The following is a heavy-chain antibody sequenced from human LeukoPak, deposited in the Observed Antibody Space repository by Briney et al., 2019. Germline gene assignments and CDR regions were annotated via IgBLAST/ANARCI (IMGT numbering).Heavy chain of an antibody. J-gene: IGHJ6*02. Sequence: NPGGSLRLSCAASGFTVNSNFMSWVRQAPGKWLEWVSVIRSGGNTHYADSVKGRFTISRDNSKNTVYLQMNSLGAEDTAVYYCARDVLWFGEGQGLDVWGQGTTVTVTS. V-gene: IGHV3-66*01. CDR1: GFTVNSNF. CDR3: ARDVLWFGEGQGLDV. CDR2: IRSGGNT. D-gene: IGHD3-10*01.